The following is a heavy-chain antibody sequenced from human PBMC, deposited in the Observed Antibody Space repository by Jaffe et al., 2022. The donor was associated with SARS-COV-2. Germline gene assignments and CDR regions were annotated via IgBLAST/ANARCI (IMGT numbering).Heavy chain of an antibody. J-gene: IGHJ3*02. D-gene: IGHD1-26*01. CDR3: ARNSGAYVI. V-gene: IGHV3-7*01. CDR1: GFAFSRSW. Sequence: EVQLVESGGGLVQPGGSLRLSCAGSGFAFSRSWMTWVRQSPGKGLEWVATVKEDGSEKYYVDSVKGRFTISRDNDKNSLNLQMNSLRAEDTAVYHCARNSGAYVIWGQGTMVTISS. CDR2: VKEDGSEK.